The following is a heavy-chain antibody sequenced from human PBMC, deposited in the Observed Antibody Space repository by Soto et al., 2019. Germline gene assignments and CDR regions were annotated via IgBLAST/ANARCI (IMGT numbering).Heavy chain of an antibody. CDR1: GYTFTSYY. CDR3: ARDESRDGYNLGIGPDY. D-gene: IGHD5-12*01. Sequence: PGASVKVSSKASGYTFTSYYMHWVRQAPGQGLEWMGIINPSGGSTSYAQKFQGRVTMTRDTSTSTVYMELSSLRSEDTAVYYCARDESRDGYNLGIGPDYWGQGTLVTVSS. J-gene: IGHJ4*02. CDR2: INPSGGST. V-gene: IGHV1-46*01.